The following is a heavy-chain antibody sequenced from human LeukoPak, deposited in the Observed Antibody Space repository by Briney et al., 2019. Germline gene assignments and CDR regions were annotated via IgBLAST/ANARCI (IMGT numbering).Heavy chain of an antibody. CDR2: ISSSGSTI. CDR3: ARDNVAGNVVPVAFDI. D-gene: IGHD6-19*01. J-gene: IGHJ3*02. Sequence: PGGSLRLSCAASGFTFSSYEMNWVRQAPGKGLEWVSYISSSGSTIYYADSVKGRFTISRDNAKNSLYLQMNSLRDEDTAVYYCARDNVAGNVVPVAFDIWGQGTMVTVSS. V-gene: IGHV3-48*03. CDR1: GFTFSSYE.